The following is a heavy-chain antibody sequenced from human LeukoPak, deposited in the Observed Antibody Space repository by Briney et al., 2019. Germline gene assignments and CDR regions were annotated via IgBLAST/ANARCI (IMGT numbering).Heavy chain of an antibody. CDR3: AKDSRYTGSSYFDY. J-gene: IGHJ4*02. CDR2: ISGSGSST. V-gene: IGHV3-23*01. Sequence: GGSLRLSCAASGFTFSSYSMNWVRQAPGKGLEWVSAISGSGSSTYYADSVKGRFTISRDNSKNTLYLQMNSLRAEDTAVYYCAKDSRYTGSSYFDYWGQGTLVTVSS. D-gene: IGHD1-26*01. CDR1: GFTFSSYS.